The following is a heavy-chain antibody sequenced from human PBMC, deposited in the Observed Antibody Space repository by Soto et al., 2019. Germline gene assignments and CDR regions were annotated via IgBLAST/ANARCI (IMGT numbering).Heavy chain of an antibody. Sequence: QVQLQESGPGLVKPSETLSLTCTVSGGSISSYYWSWIRQPPGKGLEWIGYIYYSGSTNYNPSLKSRVTISVDTSKNQFSLKLSSVTAADTAVYYCAGGGGYDSGYWFDPWGQGTLVTVSS. V-gene: IGHV4-59*01. CDR1: GGSISSYY. J-gene: IGHJ5*02. D-gene: IGHD5-12*01. CDR3: AGGGGYDSGYWFDP. CDR2: IYYSGST.